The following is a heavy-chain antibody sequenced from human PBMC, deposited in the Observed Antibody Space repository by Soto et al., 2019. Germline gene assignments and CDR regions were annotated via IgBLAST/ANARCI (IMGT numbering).Heavy chain of an antibody. D-gene: IGHD3-22*01. V-gene: IGHV2-5*02. CDR3: AHTSYYYDSSGPFDY. CDR1: GFSLSTSGVG. CDR2: IYWDDDK. Sequence: QITLKESGPTLVKPTQTLTLTCTFSGFSLSTSGVGVGWIRQPPGKALEWLALIYWDDDKRYSPSLKSRLTITKDTSKNQVVLTMTNMDPVDTATYYCAHTSYYYDSSGPFDYWGQGTLVTVSS. J-gene: IGHJ4*02.